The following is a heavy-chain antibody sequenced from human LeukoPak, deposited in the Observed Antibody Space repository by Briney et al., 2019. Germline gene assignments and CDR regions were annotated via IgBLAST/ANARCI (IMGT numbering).Heavy chain of an antibody. Sequence: GGSLRLSCAASGVNFSTYGIHWVRQAPGKGLEGVAFIRSDGANEFYADSVKGRFTISRDNSKNSLYLHMGSLRPEDTAVYYCAILSTIFGVISVWGQGTLVTVSS. J-gene: IGHJ4*02. CDR1: GVNFSTYG. D-gene: IGHD3-3*01. CDR3: AILSTIFGVISV. V-gene: IGHV3-30*02. CDR2: IRSDGANE.